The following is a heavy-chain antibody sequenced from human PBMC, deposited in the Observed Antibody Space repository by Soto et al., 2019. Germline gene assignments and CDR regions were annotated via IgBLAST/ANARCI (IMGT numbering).Heavy chain of an antibody. CDR3: AVLTTVTDADY. CDR2: VSGSGSRT. J-gene: IGHJ4*02. CDR1: GFMFSSYV. D-gene: IGHD4-17*01. V-gene: IGHV3-23*01. Sequence: EVQLLESGGGLVQPGGSLRLSCAASGFMFSSYVMSWVRQAPGKGLAWVSGVSGSGSRTYYADSVKGRFSISRDNSRNTLYLQLNSLRAEDTAVYYCAVLTTVTDADYWGQGTLVTVPS.